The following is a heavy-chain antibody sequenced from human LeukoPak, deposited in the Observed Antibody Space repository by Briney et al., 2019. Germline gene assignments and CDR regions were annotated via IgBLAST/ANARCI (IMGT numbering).Heavy chain of an antibody. CDR1: GFTFSSYA. D-gene: IGHD1-26*01. CDR3: AREGLAGAYDY. Sequence: GRALRLSRAACGFTFSSYAMQWVRPAPGKGVAWRAVISYDGSDKYYADYVKGRVTISRDNDKNTLYLQMHSLRAEDAAVYYCAREGLAGAYDYWGQGTLVTVSS. CDR2: ISYDGSDK. J-gene: IGHJ4*02. V-gene: IGHV3-30*01.